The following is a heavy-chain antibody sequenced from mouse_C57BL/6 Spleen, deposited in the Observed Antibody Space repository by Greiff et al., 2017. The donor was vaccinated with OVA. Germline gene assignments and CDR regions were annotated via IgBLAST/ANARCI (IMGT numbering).Heavy chain of an antibody. CDR2: IDPENGDT. J-gene: IGHJ1*03. CDR3: TTRDWYFDV. CDR1: GFNIKDDY. Sequence: EVQRVESGAELVRPGASVKLSCTASGFNIKDDYMHWVKQRPGQGLEWIGWIDPENGDTEYASKFQGKATITADTSSNTAYLQLSSLTSEDTAVYYCTTRDWYFDVWGTGTTVTVSS. V-gene: IGHV14-4*01.